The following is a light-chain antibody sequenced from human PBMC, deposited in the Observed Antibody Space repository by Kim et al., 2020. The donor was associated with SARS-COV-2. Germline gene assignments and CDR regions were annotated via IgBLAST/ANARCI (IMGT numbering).Light chain of an antibody. CDR3: QQYNNWPRT. Sequence: EIVMTQSPATLSVSPGERATFSCRASQSVSSNLAWYQQKPGQAPRLLIYGASTRATGIPARFSGSGSGTEFTLTISSLQSEDFAVYYCQQYNNWPRTFDQGTKVDIK. CDR1: QSVSSN. V-gene: IGKV3-15*01. J-gene: IGKJ1*01. CDR2: GAS.